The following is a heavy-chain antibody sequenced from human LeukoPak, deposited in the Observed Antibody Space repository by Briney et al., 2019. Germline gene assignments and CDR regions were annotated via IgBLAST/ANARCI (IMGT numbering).Heavy chain of an antibody. D-gene: IGHD6-13*01. J-gene: IGHJ3*02. V-gene: IGHV4-59*01. CDR2: IYYSGST. Sequence: PSETLSLTCTLSGGSISSYYWSWIRQPPAKGLEWIGYIYYSGSTNYNPSLKSRVTISVDTSKTQFSLKLSSVTAADTAVYYCARDREQQLVRFYNAFDIWGQGTMVTVSS. CDR3: ARDREQQLVRFYNAFDI. CDR1: GGSISSYY.